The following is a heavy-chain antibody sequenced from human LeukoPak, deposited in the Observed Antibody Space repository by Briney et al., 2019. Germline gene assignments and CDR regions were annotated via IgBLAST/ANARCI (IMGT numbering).Heavy chain of an antibody. CDR1: GYTFTGYY. CDR2: INPNSGGT. D-gene: IGHD3-22*01. CDR3: ARALGYYYDSSGYYENNFDY. J-gene: IGHJ4*02. V-gene: IGHV1-2*02. Sequence: GASVKVSCKASGYTFTGYYMHWVRQAPGQGLEWMGWINPNSGGTSYAQKFQGRVTMTRDTSISTAYMELSRLRSDDTAVYYCARALGYYYDSSGYYENNFDYWGQGTLVTVSS.